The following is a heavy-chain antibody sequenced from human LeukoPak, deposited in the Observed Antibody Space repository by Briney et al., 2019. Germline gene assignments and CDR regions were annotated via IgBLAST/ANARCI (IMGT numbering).Heavy chain of an antibody. J-gene: IGHJ6*03. D-gene: IGHD3-3*01. CDR1: GGSFSGYY. Sequence: SETLSLTCAVYGGSFSGYYWSWIRQPPGKGLEWSGEINHSGSTNYNPSLKSRVTISVDTSKNQFSLKLSSVTAADTAVYYCARGHYDFWSGYWRHYYYYYMDVWGKGTTVTVSS. CDR2: INHSGST. CDR3: ARGHYDFWSGYWRHYYYYYMDV. V-gene: IGHV4-34*01.